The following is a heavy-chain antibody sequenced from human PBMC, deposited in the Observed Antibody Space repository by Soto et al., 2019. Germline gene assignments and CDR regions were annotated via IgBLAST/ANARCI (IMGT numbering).Heavy chain of an antibody. J-gene: IGHJ4*02. CDR2: ISGSGNKT. CDR3: VRGVRLHFDL. Sequence: WWSLRLSCLVSVFTFSTYAMSWFRQAPGKGLEWVSAISGSGNKTFYADSVKGRFTISRDNSKNTLHLHMSSLRVEDTAVYYCVRGVRLHFDLWGQGTLVTVSS. CDR1: VFTFSTYA. V-gene: IGHV3-23*01.